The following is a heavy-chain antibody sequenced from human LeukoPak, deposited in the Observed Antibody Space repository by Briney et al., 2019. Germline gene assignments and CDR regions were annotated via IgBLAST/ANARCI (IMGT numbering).Heavy chain of an antibody. D-gene: IGHD6-13*01. J-gene: IGHJ4*02. V-gene: IGHV3-7*01. CDR1: GFTLSSFW. CDR3: ARDPGSSSFDY. Sequence: GGSVRLFCGASGFTLSSFWMRGVREAPGGGVGVMANKNQDGSGRNYVDSVKGRFIISRDNAKNSLYLQMDSLRAEHTAVYFCARDPGSSSFDYWGLGTPVTVSS. CDR2: KNQDGSGR.